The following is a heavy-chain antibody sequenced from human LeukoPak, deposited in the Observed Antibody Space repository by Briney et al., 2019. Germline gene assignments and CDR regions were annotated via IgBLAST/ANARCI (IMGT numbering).Heavy chain of an antibody. V-gene: IGHV4-34*01. CDR3: ARQKTRGYYYGSGNFDY. Sequence: SETLSLTRAVYGGSFSGYYWSWIRQPPGKGLEWIGEINHSGSTNYNPSLKSRVTISVDTSKNQFSLKLSSVTAADTAVYYCARQKTRGYYYGSGNFDYWGQGTLVTVSS. CDR1: GGSFSGYY. J-gene: IGHJ4*02. D-gene: IGHD3-10*01. CDR2: INHSGST.